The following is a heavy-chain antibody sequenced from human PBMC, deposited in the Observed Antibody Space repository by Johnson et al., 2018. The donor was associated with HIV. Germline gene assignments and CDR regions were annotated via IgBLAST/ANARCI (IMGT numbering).Heavy chain of an antibody. Sequence: EVHLVESGGGLVQPGGSLRLSCKASGFTFSTYWMTWVRQAPGQGLEWVANMKQDGSAKYYVDAVKGRFTISRDNAKNSLYLQMNSLRAEDTAVYYCAKDFVTHGAFDIWGQGTMVTVSS. CDR2: MKQDGSAK. D-gene: IGHD2-21*01. V-gene: IGHV3-7*03. CDR3: AKDFVTHGAFDI. J-gene: IGHJ3*02. CDR1: GFTFSTYW.